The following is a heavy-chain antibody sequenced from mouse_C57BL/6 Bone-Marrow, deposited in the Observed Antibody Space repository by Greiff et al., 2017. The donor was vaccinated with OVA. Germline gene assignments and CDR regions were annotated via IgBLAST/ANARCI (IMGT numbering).Heavy chain of an antibody. J-gene: IGHJ3*01. CDR3: VRLGFWFAY. V-gene: IGHV1-78*01. D-gene: IGHD4-1*01. CDR2: IYPRDGST. CDR1: GYTFTDHT. Sequence: VMLVESDAELVKPGASVKISCKASGYTFTDHTIHWMKQRPEQGLEWIGYIYPRDGSTKYNEKFKGKATLTVDKSSSTAYMQLNSLTSVDSAGYFCVRLGFWFAYWGQGTLGTVSA.